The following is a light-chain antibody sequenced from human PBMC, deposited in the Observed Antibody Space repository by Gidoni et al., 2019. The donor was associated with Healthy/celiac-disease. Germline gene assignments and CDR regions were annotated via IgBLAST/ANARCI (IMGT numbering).Light chain of an antibody. Sequence: DIVITQYPDSLAVSLGERATINCTSSQSVLYRSNNKNYLTWYQQKPGQPPKLLIYWASTRESGVPDRFSGSGSGTDFTLTISSLQAEDVAVYYCQQYYSTRAFGQGTKVEIK. CDR1: QSVLYRSNNKNY. CDR3: QQYYSTRA. CDR2: WAS. J-gene: IGKJ1*01. V-gene: IGKV4-1*01.